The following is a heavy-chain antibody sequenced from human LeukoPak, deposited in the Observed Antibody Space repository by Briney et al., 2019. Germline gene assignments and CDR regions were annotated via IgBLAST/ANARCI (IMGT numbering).Heavy chain of an antibody. D-gene: IGHD1-1*01. Sequence: SGPKLVRHTQGLTLTCSFSGFSPSTGGVGVGWIRQPPGKALECLAPMYWDDGRRYNPSLRSRLTITKDTSRNQVVLTMTDMDPVDPATYFCAKRRGGYNWNDGDFDYWGQGTLVTVSS. CDR2: MYWDDGR. CDR1: GFSPSTGGVG. V-gene: IGHV2-5*02. J-gene: IGHJ4*02. CDR3: AKRRGGYNWNDGDFDY.